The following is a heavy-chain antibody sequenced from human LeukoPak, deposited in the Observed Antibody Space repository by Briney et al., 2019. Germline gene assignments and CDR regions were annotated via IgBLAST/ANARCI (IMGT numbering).Heavy chain of an antibody. CDR2: IYTSGST. J-gene: IGHJ6*03. V-gene: IGHV4-61*02. Sequence: SETLSLTCTVSGGSISSGSYYWSWIRQPAGKGLEWIGRIYTSGSTNYNPSLESRVTISVDTSKNQFSLKLSSVTAADTAVYYCARALGDIVVVPAATYYYYMDVWGKGTTVTVSS. D-gene: IGHD2-2*01. CDR1: GGSISSGSYY. CDR3: ARALGDIVVVPAATYYYYMDV.